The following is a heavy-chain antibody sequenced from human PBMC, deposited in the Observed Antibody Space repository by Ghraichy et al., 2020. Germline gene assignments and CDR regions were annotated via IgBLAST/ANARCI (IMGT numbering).Heavy chain of an antibody. J-gene: IGHJ4*02. D-gene: IGHD4-23*01. CDR1: GDSISSYY. V-gene: IGHV4-59*08. Sequence: SETLSLTCIVSGDSISSYYWSWIRQPPGKGLEWIGYIHYSGSTNSSPSLKSRVTISVDMSKNQFSLKLISVTAADTAVYYCARHRGGGGKDYFDNWGQGTLATVSS. CDR3: ARHRGGGGKDYFDN. CDR2: IHYSGST.